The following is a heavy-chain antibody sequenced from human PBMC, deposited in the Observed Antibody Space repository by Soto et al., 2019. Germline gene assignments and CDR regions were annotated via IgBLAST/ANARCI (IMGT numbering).Heavy chain of an antibody. CDR3: VREYSSGWYYFYY. V-gene: IGHV1-3*01. J-gene: IGHJ4*02. CDR2: INPGNGDT. CDR1: GYPFTSFA. Sequence: ASVKVSCKASGYPFTSFAMVWVRQAPGQRLEWMGWINPGNGDTEYSQKFQGRVTITRDTSASTAYMEMSSLRSEDTAVYFCVREYSSGWYYFYYWGQGTLVTVSS. D-gene: IGHD6-19*01.